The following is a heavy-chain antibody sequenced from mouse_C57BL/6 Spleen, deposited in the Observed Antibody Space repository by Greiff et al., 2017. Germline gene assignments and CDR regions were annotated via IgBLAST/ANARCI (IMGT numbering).Heavy chain of an antibody. CDR2: ISYSGST. D-gene: IGHD3-1*01. CDR1: GYSFTSDY. Sequence: EVQLVESGPGLVKPSPTLSLTCSVTGYSFTSDYWNWIRKFPGNKLEYMGYISYSGSTYYNPSLNSRISITRDTTKYQYYLQLNSVTTEDTATYYCARAGLFYWYFDVWGTGTTVTVSS. V-gene: IGHV3-8*01. J-gene: IGHJ1*03. CDR3: ARAGLFYWYFDV.